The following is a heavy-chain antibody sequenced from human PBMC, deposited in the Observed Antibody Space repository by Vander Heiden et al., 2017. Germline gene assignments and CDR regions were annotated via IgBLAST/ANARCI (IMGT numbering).Heavy chain of an antibody. CDR1: GFPSTDFY. Sequence: QVQLVESGRGLVKPGGSLRLSCAASGFPSTDFYMRWIRQATGKGLEWLSYISSSGTTIYYADSVKGRFTISRDNAKNSLFLQMNSLRAEDTAVYYCAIPPVVAIGDYYFNYWGQGTLVTVSS. CDR3: AIPPVVAIGDYYFNY. V-gene: IGHV3-11*01. CDR2: ISSSGTTI. J-gene: IGHJ4*02. D-gene: IGHD2-15*01.